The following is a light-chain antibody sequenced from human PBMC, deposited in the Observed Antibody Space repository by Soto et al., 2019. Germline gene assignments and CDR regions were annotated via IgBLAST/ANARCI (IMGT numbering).Light chain of an antibody. CDR3: IAYTGSSTSYV. CDR1: SSDVGSYDH. CDR2: EVS. J-gene: IGLJ1*01. V-gene: IGLV2-14*01. Sequence: QSVLTQPASVSVSPGQSITMSCSGTSSDVGSYDHVAWYQQFPGKTPKLTIYEVSNRPSGVSSRFSGSKSGNTASLTISGLQAEDEADYYCIAYTGSSTSYVFGTGTKVTVL.